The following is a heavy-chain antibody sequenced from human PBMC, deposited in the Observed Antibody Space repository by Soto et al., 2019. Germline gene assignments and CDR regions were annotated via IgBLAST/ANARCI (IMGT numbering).Heavy chain of an antibody. CDR3: ARQIYDSDTGPNFQYYFDS. CDR2: IDPSDSQT. D-gene: IGHD3-22*01. CDR1: GYSFACYW. J-gene: IGHJ4*02. Sequence: PGASLKISFKGSGYSFACYWITWVRQKPGKGLEWMGRIDPSDSQTYYSPSFRGHVTISVTKSITTVFLQWSSLRASDTAMYYCARQIYDSDTGPNFQYYFDSWGQGTPVTVSS. V-gene: IGHV5-10-1*01.